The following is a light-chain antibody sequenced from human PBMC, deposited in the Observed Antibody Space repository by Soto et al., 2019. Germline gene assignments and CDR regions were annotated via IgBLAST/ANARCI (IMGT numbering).Light chain of an antibody. CDR3: QQSDSTPYT. J-gene: IGKJ2*01. Sequence: DIQMTQPPSSLSASVGDRVTITCRASQTISTYFNWYQQKPGKAPRLLIYDASSLLSGVPSRFSGSGSGTDFTLTIASLQPEDFSTYYCQQSDSTPYTFGQGTKVDIK. CDR2: DAS. V-gene: IGKV1-39*01. CDR1: QTISTY.